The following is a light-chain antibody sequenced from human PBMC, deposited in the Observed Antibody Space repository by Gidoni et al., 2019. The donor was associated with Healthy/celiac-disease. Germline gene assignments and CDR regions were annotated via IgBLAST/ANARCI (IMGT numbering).Light chain of an antibody. CDR1: QSVSSY. Sequence: EIVLTQSPATLSLSPEERATLSCRASQSVSSYLAWYQQKPGQAPRLLIYDASNRATGIPARFSGSGSGTDFTLTISSLEPEDFAVYYCQQRSNWPPGTFXQXTRLEIK. V-gene: IGKV3-11*01. CDR2: DAS. CDR3: QQRSNWPPGT. J-gene: IGKJ5*01.